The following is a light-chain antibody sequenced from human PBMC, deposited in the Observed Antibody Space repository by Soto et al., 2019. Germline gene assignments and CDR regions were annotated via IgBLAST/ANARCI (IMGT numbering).Light chain of an antibody. Sequence: QSALTQPASVSGSTGQSITISCTGTSSDVGGYNYVSWYQQHPGKAPKLMIYDVSNRPSGVSNRFSGSKSGNTASLTISGLKAEDEADYYCSSYTSSSTQVFGTGTKLTVL. CDR3: SSYTSSSTQV. CDR1: SSDVGGYNY. J-gene: IGLJ1*01. V-gene: IGLV2-14*01. CDR2: DVS.